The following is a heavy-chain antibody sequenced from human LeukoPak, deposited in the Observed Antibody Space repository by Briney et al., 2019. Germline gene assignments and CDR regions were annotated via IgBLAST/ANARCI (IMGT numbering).Heavy chain of an antibody. J-gene: IGHJ4*02. CDR3: VRGQWLPQDEGY. CDR2: IYSGGNT. Sequence: GSLRLSCAASGFIVGSNYMSWVRQAPGKGLEWVSVIYSGGNTYYADSVKGRFTISRDNSKSTLYLRMNSLRAEDTAVYYCVRGQWLPQDEGYWGQGTLVTVSS. CDR1: GFIVGSNY. D-gene: IGHD6-19*01. V-gene: IGHV3-66*01.